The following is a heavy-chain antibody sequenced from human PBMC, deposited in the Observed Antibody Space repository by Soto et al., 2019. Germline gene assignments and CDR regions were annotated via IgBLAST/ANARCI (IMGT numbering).Heavy chain of an antibody. J-gene: IGHJ6*02. CDR2: IWYDGSNK. Sequence: PGGSLRLSCAASGFTFSSYGMHWVRQAPGKGLEWVAVIWYDGSNKYYADSVQGRFTISRDNSKNTLYLQMNSLRAEDTAVYYCARDGAEYYDILTGYQYDMDVWVQRTTVTVSS. CDR1: GFTFSSYG. CDR3: ARDGAEYYDILTGYQYDMDV. D-gene: IGHD3-9*01. V-gene: IGHV3-33*01.